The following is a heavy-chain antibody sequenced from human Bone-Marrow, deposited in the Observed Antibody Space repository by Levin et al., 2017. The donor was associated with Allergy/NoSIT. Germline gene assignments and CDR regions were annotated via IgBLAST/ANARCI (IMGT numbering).Heavy chain of an antibody. V-gene: IGHV3-48*01. J-gene: IGHJ4*02. CDR2: INSSSGTI. Sequence: PGGSLRLSCATSGFTFSSYSMNWVRQAPGKGLEWVSYINSSSGTIYYADSFKGRFPISSDNAKKSLYLQISSLRVQDTAVFYCVRGLPDYWGQGTLVTVSS. CDR3: VRGLPDY. CDR1: GFTFSSYS.